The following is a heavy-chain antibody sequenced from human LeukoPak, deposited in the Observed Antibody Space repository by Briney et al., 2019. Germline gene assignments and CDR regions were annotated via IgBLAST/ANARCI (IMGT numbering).Heavy chain of an antibody. V-gene: IGHV1-69*04. CDR3: ARDRYYYYGMDV. CDR2: IIPILGIA. J-gene: IGHJ6*02. Sequence: SVKVSCKASGGTFSSYAISWVRQAPGQGLEWMGRIIPILGIANYAQKFQGRVTITADKSTSTAYMELSSLRSEDTAVYYCARDRYYYYGMDVWGQGTMVTVSS. CDR1: GGTFSSYA.